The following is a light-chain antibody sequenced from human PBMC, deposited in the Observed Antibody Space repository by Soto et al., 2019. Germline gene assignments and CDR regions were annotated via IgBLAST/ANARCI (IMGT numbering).Light chain of an antibody. Sequence: DIQMTQSPSTLSASVGDRVTNTCRASQSISSWLAWHQQKPGKAPRLLIYKASNLESGVPSRFSGSGSGTEFTLTITSLQPDDSATYYCQQYNDNWTFGQGTKVDI. CDR2: KAS. CDR1: QSISSW. CDR3: QQYNDNWT. J-gene: IGKJ1*01. V-gene: IGKV1-5*03.